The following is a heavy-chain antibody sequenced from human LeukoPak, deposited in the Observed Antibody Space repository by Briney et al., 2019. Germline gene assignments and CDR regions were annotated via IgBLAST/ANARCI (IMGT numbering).Heavy chain of an antibody. V-gene: IGHV1-2*02. J-gene: IGHJ4*02. D-gene: IGHD1-26*01. CDR1: GYTFTGYY. CDR3: ARAKWELLIVPFDY. CDR2: INPNSGGT. Sequence: ASVKVSCKASGYTFTGYYMHWVRQAPGQGLEWMGWINPNSGGTNYAQKFQGRVTMTRDTSISTAYMKLSRLRSDDTAVYYCARAKWELLIVPFDYWGQGTLVTVSS.